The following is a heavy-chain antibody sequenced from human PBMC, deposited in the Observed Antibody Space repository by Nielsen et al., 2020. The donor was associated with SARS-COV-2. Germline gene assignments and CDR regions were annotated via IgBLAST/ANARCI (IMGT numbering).Heavy chain of an antibody. D-gene: IGHD6-13*01. CDR2: ISWNSGSI. CDR1: GFTFSSYA. V-gene: IGHV3-9*01. CDR3: AKSSSSWGDY. J-gene: IGHJ4*02. Sequence: SLKISCAASGFTFSSYAMHWVRQAPGKGLEWVSGISWNSGSIGYADSVKGRFTISRDNAKNSLYLQMNSLRAEDTALYYCAKSSSSWGDYWGQGTLVTVSS.